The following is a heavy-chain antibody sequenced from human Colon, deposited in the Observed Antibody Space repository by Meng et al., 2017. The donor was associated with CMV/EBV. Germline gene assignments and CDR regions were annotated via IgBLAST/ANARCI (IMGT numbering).Heavy chain of an antibody. CDR2: INSDGSFT. J-gene: IGHJ6*02. D-gene: IGHD2-2*02. V-gene: IGHV3-74*01. CDR3: ARIMFCSDTSCYSHYGMDV. Sequence: GESLKISCAASGFTFSSYWMHWVRQGPGKGLVWVSSINSDGSFTACVDSVKGRFTVSRDNANNSLFVQMNSLRGEDTGVYYCARIMFCSDTSCYSHYGMDVWGQGTTVTVSS. CDR1: GFTFSSYW.